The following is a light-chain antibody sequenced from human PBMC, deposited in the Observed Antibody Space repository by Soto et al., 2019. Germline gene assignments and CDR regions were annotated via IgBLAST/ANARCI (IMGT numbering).Light chain of an antibody. J-gene: IGKJ4*01. CDR2: AAS. Sequence: DIQMTQSPSSVSAPIGDTVTITCRASQHISSYLNWFQQRPGKAPKLLVSAASTLQSGVPSRFSGDRSGTDFTLTISSLQPEDFATYFCQQSYSARLSFGGGTKLEIK. V-gene: IGKV1-39*01. CDR3: QQSYSARLS. CDR1: QHISSY.